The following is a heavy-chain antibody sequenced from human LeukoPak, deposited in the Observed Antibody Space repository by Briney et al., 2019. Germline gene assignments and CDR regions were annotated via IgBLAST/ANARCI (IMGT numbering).Heavy chain of an antibody. CDR1: ELTFSSYA. CDR3: ARHRRDGYNFFDW. D-gene: IGHD5-24*01. J-gene: IGHJ4*02. V-gene: IGHV3-23*01. CDR2: ISGSGGST. Sequence: GGSLRLSCAASELTFSSYAMSWVRKAPGKGLEWVSAISGSGGSTYYADSVKGRFTISRDNSKNTLYLQMNSLRAEDTAVYYCARHRRDGYNFFDWWGQGALVTVSS.